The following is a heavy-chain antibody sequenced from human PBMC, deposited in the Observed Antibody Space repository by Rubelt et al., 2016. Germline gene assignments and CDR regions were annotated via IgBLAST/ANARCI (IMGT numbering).Heavy chain of an antibody. CDR1: GFTFSNYA. V-gene: IGHV3-11*04. D-gene: IGHD3-3*01. Sequence: GGCLRLSCAASGFTFSNYAMSCVRQAPGKGLEWVSYISSSGSTIYYADSVKGRFTISRDNAYNSLYLQMDNLRPEDTAMYFCARDGSEWSRDYWGQGTLVTVSS. CDR3: ARDGSEWSRDY. J-gene: IGHJ4*02. CDR2: ISSSGSTI.